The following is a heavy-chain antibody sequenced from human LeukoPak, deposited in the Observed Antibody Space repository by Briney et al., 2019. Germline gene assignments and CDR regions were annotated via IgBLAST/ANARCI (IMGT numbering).Heavy chain of an antibody. CDR3: ARHNWNYIAFDI. CDR1: GGPISSYY. D-gene: IGHD1-7*01. CDR2: IYYSGST. V-gene: IGHV4-59*01. J-gene: IGHJ3*02. Sequence: SETLSLTCTVSGGPISSYYWSWIRQPPGKGLEWIGYIYYSGSTNYNPSLKSRVTISVDTSKNQFSLKLSSVTAADTAVYYCARHNWNYIAFDIWGQGTMVTVSS.